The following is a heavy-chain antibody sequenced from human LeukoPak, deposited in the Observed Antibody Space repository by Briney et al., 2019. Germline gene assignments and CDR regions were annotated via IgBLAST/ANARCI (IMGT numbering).Heavy chain of an antibody. D-gene: IGHD4-11*01. CDR2: ISSSSSYI. CDR3: ARDPYSGLFDY. J-gene: IGHJ4*02. V-gene: IGHV3-21*01. Sequence: GGSLRLSCAASGFTFSSYSMNWVRQAPWKGLEWVSSISSSSSYIYYADSVKGRFTISRDNAKNSLYLQMNSLRAEDTALYYCARDPYSGLFDYWGQGTLVTVSS. CDR1: GFTFSSYS.